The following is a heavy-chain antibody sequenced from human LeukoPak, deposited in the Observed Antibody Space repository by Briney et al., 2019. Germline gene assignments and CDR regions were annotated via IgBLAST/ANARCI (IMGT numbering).Heavy chain of an antibody. CDR2: IRYDGSNK. V-gene: IGHV3-30*02. Sequence: GGSLRLSCAASGFTFSSYGMHWVRQAPGKGLEWVAFIRYDGSNKYYADSVKGRFTISRDNSKNTLYLQMNSLRAEDTAVYYCARETPHTAKVAFGGQGTLVTVSS. J-gene: IGHJ4*02. D-gene: IGHD5-18*01. CDR3: ARETPHTAKVAF. CDR1: GFTFSSYG.